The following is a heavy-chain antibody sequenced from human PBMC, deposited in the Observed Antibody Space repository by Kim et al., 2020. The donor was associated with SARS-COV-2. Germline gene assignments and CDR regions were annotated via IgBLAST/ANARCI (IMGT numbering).Heavy chain of an antibody. CDR2: ISYDGSTE. CDR3: AKADMLRAADHDY. Sequence: GGSLRLSCAASGLTFSNYGMYWVRQAPGKGLEWVAVISYDGSTEYYADSVKGRFTISRDNSKNMLYLQMNSLRTEDTAVYYCAKADMLRAADHDYWGQGTLVCASP. V-gene: IGHV3-30*18. D-gene: IGHD3-9*01. CDR1: GLTFSNYG. J-gene: IGHJ4*02.